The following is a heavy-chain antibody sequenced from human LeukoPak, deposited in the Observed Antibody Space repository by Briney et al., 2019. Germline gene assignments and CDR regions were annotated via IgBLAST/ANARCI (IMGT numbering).Heavy chain of an antibody. D-gene: IGHD3-3*01. CDR3: AREHYDFWSGSQRRGYFDY. CDR1: GGTFSSYA. V-gene: IGHV1-69*06. Sequence: SVKVSCKAFGGTFSSYAISWVRQAPGQGLEWMGGIIPIFGTANYAQKFQGRVTITADKSTSTAYMELSSLRSEDTAVYYCAREHYDFWSGSQRRGYFDYWGQGTLVTVSS. J-gene: IGHJ4*02. CDR2: IIPIFGTA.